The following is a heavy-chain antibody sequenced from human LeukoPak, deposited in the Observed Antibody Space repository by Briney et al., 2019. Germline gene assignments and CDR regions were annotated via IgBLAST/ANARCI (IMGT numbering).Heavy chain of an antibody. CDR1: GGSISSGDYY. D-gene: IGHD2-15*01. CDR3: ASTSLVVVAAKDTNWFDP. CDR2: IYYSGRN. Sequence: SETLSLTCAVSGGSISSGDYYWSCNRQPPGKGLEWIVYIYYSGRNYYNPSLKSRVTISVDTSKNQFSLKLSSVTAADTAVYYCASTSLVVVAAKDTNWFDPWGQGTLVTVSS. J-gene: IGHJ5*02. V-gene: IGHV4-30-4*01.